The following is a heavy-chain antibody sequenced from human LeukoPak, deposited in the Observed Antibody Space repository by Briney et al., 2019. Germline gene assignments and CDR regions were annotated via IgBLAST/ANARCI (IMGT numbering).Heavy chain of an antibody. Sequence: SETLSLTCAVSGDSISRYYWSWIRQPPGKGLEWIGSIYYSGSTYYNPSLKSRVTISVDTSKNQFSLKLSSVTAADTAVYYCARQRATAYDYWGQGTLVTVSS. CDR2: IYYSGST. CDR1: GDSISRYY. D-gene: IGHD2-21*02. V-gene: IGHV4-39*01. J-gene: IGHJ4*02. CDR3: ARQRATAYDY.